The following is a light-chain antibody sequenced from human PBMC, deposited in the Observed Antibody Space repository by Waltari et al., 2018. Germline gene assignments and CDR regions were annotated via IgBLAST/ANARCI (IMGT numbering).Light chain of an antibody. V-gene: IGKV1-8*01. CDR2: AAS. Sequence: AIRMTQSPSSLSASTGDRVTITCRASQDVSSYVAWYQQKPGKVPKLLIYAASTLQSGVPSRFSGSGSGTNFSLTIACLQSDDFAFYYCQQYYTYPVAFGGGAKVEVK. CDR3: QQYYTYPVA. CDR1: QDVSSY. J-gene: IGKJ4*01.